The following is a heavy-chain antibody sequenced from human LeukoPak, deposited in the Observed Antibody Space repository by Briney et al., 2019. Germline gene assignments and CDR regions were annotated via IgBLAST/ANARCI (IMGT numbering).Heavy chain of an antibody. Sequence: AASVKVSCKASGYTFTGYYMHWVRQAPGQGLEWMGRINPNSGGTNYAQKFQGRVTMTRDTSISTAYMELSRLRSDDTAVYYCATIIAVAGHFDYWGQGTLVTVSS. D-gene: IGHD6-19*01. CDR3: ATIIAVAGHFDY. V-gene: IGHV1-2*06. CDR1: GYTFTGYY. CDR2: INPNSGGT. J-gene: IGHJ4*02.